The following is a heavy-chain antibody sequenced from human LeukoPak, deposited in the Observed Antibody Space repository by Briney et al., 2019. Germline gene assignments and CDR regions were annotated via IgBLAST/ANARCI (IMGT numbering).Heavy chain of an antibody. D-gene: IGHD6-19*01. CDR3: ARHGGYIFLNWFDP. CDR1: GGSISSYY. J-gene: IGHJ5*01. Sequence: SETLSLTCTVSGGSISSYYWSWIRQPPGKGLEWIGYIHDSGSTNYNPSLKSRVTISVDTSKNQFSLYLNSVTAADTAVYYCARHGGYIFLNWFDPWGQGTLVTVSS. CDR2: IHDSGST. V-gene: IGHV4-59*08.